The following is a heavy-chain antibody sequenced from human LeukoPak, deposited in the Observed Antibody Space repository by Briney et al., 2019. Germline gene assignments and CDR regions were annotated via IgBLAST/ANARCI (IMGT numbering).Heavy chain of an antibody. Sequence: PSETLSLTCSVSGASITSADYYWGWIRQPPGKTLEWIGSVLFTGTTYYTPSLKSRVTVSIHTSKKQFSLTLSSVTAADTAVYFCARGNYKFLEAIRYYMDVWGRGTTVTVSS. J-gene: IGHJ6*03. V-gene: IGHV4-39*02. CDR1: GASITSADYY. CDR3: ARGNYKFLEAIRYYMDV. D-gene: IGHD3-3*01. CDR2: VLFTGTT.